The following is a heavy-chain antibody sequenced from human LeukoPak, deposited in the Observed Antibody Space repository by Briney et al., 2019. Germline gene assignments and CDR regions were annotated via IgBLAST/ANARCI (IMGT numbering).Heavy chain of an antibody. Sequence: SETLSLTCTVSGGSISSYYWSWIRQPPGKGLEWIGYIYYSGSTNYNPSLKSRVTISVDTSKNQFSLKLSSVTAADTAVYYCARRVGAVAGTGESGFDYWGQGTLVTVSS. CDR1: GGSISSYY. V-gene: IGHV4-59*08. D-gene: IGHD6-19*01. CDR2: IYYSGST. J-gene: IGHJ4*02. CDR3: ARRVGAVAGTGESGFDY.